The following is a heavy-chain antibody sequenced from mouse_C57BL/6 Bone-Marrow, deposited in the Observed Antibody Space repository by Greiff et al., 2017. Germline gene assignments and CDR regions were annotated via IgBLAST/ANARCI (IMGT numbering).Heavy chain of an antibody. CDR3: ARSPPIYYYGSSYAMDY. Sequence: EVQLQQSGPELVKPGASVKISCKASGYSFTGYYMNWVKQSPEKSLEWIGEINPSTGGTTYNQKFKAKATLTVDKSSSTTCMQLKSLTSEDSAVYYCARSPPIYYYGSSYAMDYWGQGTSVTVSS. CDR1: GYSFTGYY. CDR2: INPSTGGT. V-gene: IGHV1-42*01. D-gene: IGHD1-1*01. J-gene: IGHJ4*01.